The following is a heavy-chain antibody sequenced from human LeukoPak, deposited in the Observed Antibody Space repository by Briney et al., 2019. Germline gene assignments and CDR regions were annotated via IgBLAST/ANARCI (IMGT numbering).Heavy chain of an antibody. Sequence: PGGSLRLSCAASGFTFSSYAMSWVRQAPGKGLEWVAFIRYDGSNKYYADSVRGRFTISRDNAKNSLFLQMNSLRAEDTAVYYCVREYCSGGSCSDAFDIWGQGTMVTVSS. V-gene: IGHV3-33*08. CDR3: VREYCSGGSCSDAFDI. J-gene: IGHJ3*02. D-gene: IGHD2-15*01. CDR1: GFTFSSYA. CDR2: IRYDGSNK.